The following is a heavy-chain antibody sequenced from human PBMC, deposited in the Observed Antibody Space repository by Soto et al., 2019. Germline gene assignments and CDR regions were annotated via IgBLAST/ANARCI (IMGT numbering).Heavy chain of an antibody. Sequence: GGSLRLSCAASGFTFSNAWMSWVRQAPGKGLEWVGRIKSKTDGGTTDYAAPVKGRFTISRDDSKNTLYLQMNSLKTEDTAVYYCTTDPSPYYDSSGYYHDAFDIWGQGTMVTVSS. CDR3: TTDPSPYYDSSGYYHDAFDI. CDR2: IKSKTDGGTT. V-gene: IGHV3-15*01. CDR1: GFTFSNAW. D-gene: IGHD3-22*01. J-gene: IGHJ3*02.